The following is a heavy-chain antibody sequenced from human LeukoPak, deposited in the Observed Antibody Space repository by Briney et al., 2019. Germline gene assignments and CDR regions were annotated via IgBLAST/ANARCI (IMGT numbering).Heavy chain of an antibody. CDR1: GGSISSYY. Sequence: PSETLSLTCTVFGGSISSYYWSWIRQPPGKGLEWIGYIYYSGSTYYNPSLKSRVTISVDTSKNQFSLKLSSVTAADTAVYYCARNFYCSSTISYYYYYYMDVWGKGTTVTVSS. CDR2: IYYSGST. V-gene: IGHV4-59*12. J-gene: IGHJ6*03. CDR3: ARNFYCSSTISYYYYYYMDV. D-gene: IGHD2-2*01.